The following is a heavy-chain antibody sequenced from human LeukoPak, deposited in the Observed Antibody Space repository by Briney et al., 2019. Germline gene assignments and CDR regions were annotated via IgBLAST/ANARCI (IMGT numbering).Heavy chain of an antibody. Sequence: GRSLRLSCAASGFTFSTYAMHWVRQAPGKGLEWVSAISGSGGSTYYADSVKGRFTISRDNSKNTLYLQMNSLRAEDTAVYYCAKEPKLDASFDYWGQGTLVTVSS. CDR3: AKEPKLDASFDY. V-gene: IGHV3-23*01. CDR1: GFTFSTYA. CDR2: ISGSGGST. D-gene: IGHD1-26*01. J-gene: IGHJ4*02.